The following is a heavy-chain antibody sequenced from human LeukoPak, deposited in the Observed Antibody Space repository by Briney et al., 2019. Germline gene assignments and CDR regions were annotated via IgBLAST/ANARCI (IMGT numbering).Heavy chain of an antibody. CDR3: ARVTMGATTLNYYYFFMDV. D-gene: IGHD1-26*01. J-gene: IGHJ6*03. CDR2: ITSTSAYR. CDR1: GFCFNAYT. V-gene: IGHV3-21*01. Sequence: GGSLRLSCVGSGFCFNAYTITWVRQAPGKGLEWVSSITSTSAYRQYGDSVRGRFTISRDNTKNSVYLQMDSLGAEDTAVYHCARVTMGATTLNYYYFFMDVWGKGTTVTVSS.